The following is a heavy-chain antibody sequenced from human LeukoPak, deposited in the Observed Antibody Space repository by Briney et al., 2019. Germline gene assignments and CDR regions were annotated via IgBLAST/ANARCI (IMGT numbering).Heavy chain of an antibody. CDR1: GGSFSGYY. CDR2: IYYSGST. D-gene: IGHD1-26*01. V-gene: IGHV4-59*01. Sequence: SETLSLTCAVYGGSFSGYYWSWIRQPPGKGLEWIGYIYYSGSTNYNPSLKSRVTISVDTSKNQFSLKLSSVTAADTAVYYCARETRYYKPDGFFDYWGQGTLVTVSS. CDR3: ARETRYYKPDGFFDY. J-gene: IGHJ4*02.